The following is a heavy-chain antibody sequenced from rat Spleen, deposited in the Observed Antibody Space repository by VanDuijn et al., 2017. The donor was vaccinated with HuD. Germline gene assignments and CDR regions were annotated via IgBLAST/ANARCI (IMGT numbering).Heavy chain of an antibody. CDR1: GLSLTTNS. J-gene: IGHJ2*01. V-gene: IGHV2-47*01. Sequence: QVQLKESGPGLVQPSQTLSLTCTVSGLSLTTNSVSWIRQPPGKGLEWMGRIQSGGSTDYNSALKSRLSISRDTSKSQVFLKMNSLQTEDTAIYFCARSGRDWGQGVMVTVSS. CDR2: IQSGGST. CDR3: ARSGRD. D-gene: IGHD4-3*01.